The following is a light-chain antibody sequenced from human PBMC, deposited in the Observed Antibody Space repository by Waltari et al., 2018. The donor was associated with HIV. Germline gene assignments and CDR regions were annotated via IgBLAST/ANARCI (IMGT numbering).Light chain of an antibody. CDR2: EVS. CDR3: CSYAGSSTWM. CDR1: SSAVGSYNL. J-gene: IGLJ3*02. Sequence: QSALTQPASVSGSPGQSITISCPGTSSAVGSYNLVSCYQQHPGNAPKLMIYEVSTRPSGVSNRFSGSKSGNTASLTISGLQAEDEADYYCCSYAGSSTWMFGGGTKLTAL. V-gene: IGLV2-23*02.